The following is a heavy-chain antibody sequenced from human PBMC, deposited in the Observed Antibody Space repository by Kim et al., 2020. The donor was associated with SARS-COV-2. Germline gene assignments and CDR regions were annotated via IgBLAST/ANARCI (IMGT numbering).Heavy chain of an antibody. J-gene: IGHJ6*02. CDR1: GYTFTSYD. CDR3: ARMGSHYYYYGMDV. V-gene: IGHV1-8*01. Sequence: ASVKVSCKASGYTFTSYDINWVRQATGQGLEWMGWMNPNSGNTGYAQKFQGRVTMTRNTSISTAYMELSSLRSEDTAVYYCARMGSHYYYYGMDVWGQGTTVTVSS. CDR2: MNPNSGNT.